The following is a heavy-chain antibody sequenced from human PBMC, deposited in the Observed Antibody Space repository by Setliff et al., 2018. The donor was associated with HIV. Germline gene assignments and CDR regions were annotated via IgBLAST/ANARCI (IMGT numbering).Heavy chain of an antibody. J-gene: IGHJ5*02. CDR2: IIPILGMG. D-gene: IGHD3-3*01. Sequence: GASVKVSCKASGDTFSSYAISWVRQAPGQGLEWMGGIIPILGMGNHAQKFQGRVTITADKSANTAYMELSSLRSEDTAVYYCAREGNFWRVFDPWGQGTLVTVSS. CDR1: GDTFSSYA. CDR3: AREGNFWRVFDP. V-gene: IGHV1-69*10.